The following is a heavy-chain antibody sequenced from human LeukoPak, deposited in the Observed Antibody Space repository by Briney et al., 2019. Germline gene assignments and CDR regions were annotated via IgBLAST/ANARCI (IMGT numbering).Heavy chain of an antibody. D-gene: IGHD4-17*01. J-gene: IGHJ5*02. V-gene: IGHV4-4*07. CDR2: IYTSGST. CDR3: ARGPLTMTRGFDP. CDR1: GGSINIYY. Sequence: SETLSLTCSVSGGSINIYYWSWIRQPAGKGLEWMGRIYTSGSTNYNPSLKTRVTMSVDTSKNQFSLKLSSVTAADTAVYYCARGPLTMTRGFDPWGQGTLVTVSS.